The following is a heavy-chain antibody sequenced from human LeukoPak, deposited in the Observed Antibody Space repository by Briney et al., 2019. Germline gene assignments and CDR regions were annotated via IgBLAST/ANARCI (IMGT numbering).Heavy chain of an antibody. J-gene: IGHJ6*02. V-gene: IGHV1-46*01. CDR2: INPSGGST. D-gene: IGHD6-13*01. CDR1: GYTFTSYY. Sequence: GASVKVSCKASGYTFTSYYMHRVRQAPGQGLEWMGIINPSGGSTSYAQKFQGRVTMTRDTSTSTVYMELSSLRSEDTAVYYCAREGAAGTSYYYYGMDVWGQGTTVTVSS. CDR3: AREGAAGTSYYYYGMDV.